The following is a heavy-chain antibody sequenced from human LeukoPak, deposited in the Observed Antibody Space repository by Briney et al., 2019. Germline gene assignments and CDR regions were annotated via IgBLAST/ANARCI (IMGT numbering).Heavy chain of an antibody. CDR1: GFTFNNYG. Sequence: GRSLRLSCAASGFTFNNYGMHWVRQAPGKGLEWVAAIWYDGSNKYYADSVKGRFTISRDNSKNTLYLQMNSLRADDTALYYCARGQEYYYDSSAYSKFDYWGQGTLVTVSS. CDR2: IWYDGSNK. D-gene: IGHD3-22*01. CDR3: ARGQEYYYDSSAYSKFDY. J-gene: IGHJ4*02. V-gene: IGHV3-33*01.